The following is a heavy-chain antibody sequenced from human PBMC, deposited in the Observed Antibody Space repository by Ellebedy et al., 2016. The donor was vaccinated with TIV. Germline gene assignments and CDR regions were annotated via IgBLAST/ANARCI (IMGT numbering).Heavy chain of an antibody. J-gene: IGHJ6*02. CDR2: INPNSGGT. Sequence: ASVKVSCKASGYTFTGYYMHWVRQAPGQGLEWMGWINPNSGGTNYAQKFQGWVTITRDTSISTAYIELSRLTSDDTAMYYCARDCGGDCYSELGYYYYGMDVWGQGTTVTVSS. V-gene: IGHV1-2*04. D-gene: IGHD2-21*02. CDR3: ARDCGGDCYSELGYYYYGMDV. CDR1: GYTFTGYY.